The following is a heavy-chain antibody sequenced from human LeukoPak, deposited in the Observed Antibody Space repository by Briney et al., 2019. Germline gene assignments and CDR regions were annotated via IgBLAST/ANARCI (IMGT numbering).Heavy chain of an antibody. CDR2: INQDGREK. J-gene: IGHJ4*02. D-gene: IGHD3-10*01. Sequence: PGGSLRLSCAASGFTFSTYWMTWVRQAPGKGLEWMANINQDGREKYYVDSVKGRFTISRDNAKNSLYLQMNSLRAEDTAVYYCARGEYGSGSYHIDYWGQGTLVTVSS. CDR3: ARGEYGSGSYHIDY. CDR1: GFTFSTYW. V-gene: IGHV3-7*01.